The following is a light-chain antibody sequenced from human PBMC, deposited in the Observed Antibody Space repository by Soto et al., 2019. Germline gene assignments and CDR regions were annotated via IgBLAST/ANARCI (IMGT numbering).Light chain of an antibody. CDR1: QSVSSN. J-gene: IGKJ1*01. V-gene: IGKV3-15*01. Sequence: EIVMTQSPATLSVSPEERATLSCRASQSVSSNLAWYQQKPGQAPRLLIYGASTRATSIPARFSGSESGTEFTLTISSLQSEDFAVYYCQQYNNWPPWTFGQGTKVEIK. CDR3: QQYNNWPPWT. CDR2: GAS.